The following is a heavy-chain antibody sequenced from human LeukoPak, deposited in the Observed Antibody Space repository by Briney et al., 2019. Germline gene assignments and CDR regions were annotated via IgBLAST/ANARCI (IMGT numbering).Heavy chain of an antibody. V-gene: IGHV1-69*05. Sequence: ASVKVSCKASGGTFSSYAISWVRQAPGQGREWMGRIIPIFGTANYAQKFQGRVTITTDESTSTAYMELSSLRSEDTAVYYCAREVSVTLYYYYYYMDVWGKGTTVTVSS. J-gene: IGHJ6*03. CDR1: GGTFSSYA. CDR2: IIPIFGTA. D-gene: IGHD4-11*01. CDR3: AREVSVTLYYYYYYMDV.